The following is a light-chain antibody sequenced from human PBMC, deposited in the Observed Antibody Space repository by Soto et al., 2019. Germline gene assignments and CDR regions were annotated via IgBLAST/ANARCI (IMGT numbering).Light chain of an antibody. CDR2: LVS. CDR1: QSLLHSNGYNY. J-gene: IGKJ4*01. Sequence: DIVMTQSPLSLPVTPGEPASISCRSSQSLLHSNGYNYLDWYLQQPGQSPQLLICLVSNRASGVPDRFRGSGTGTDVTLTISRGEAEDVGVYCCMQARQLGLTFGGGTKVEIK. V-gene: IGKV2-28*01. CDR3: MQARQLGLT.